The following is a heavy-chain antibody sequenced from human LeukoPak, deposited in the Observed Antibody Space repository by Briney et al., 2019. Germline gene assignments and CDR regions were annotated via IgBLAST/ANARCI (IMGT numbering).Heavy chain of an antibody. CDR3: ARESIAVAGNFDY. D-gene: IGHD6-19*01. CDR2: IWYDGSNK. J-gene: IGHJ4*02. V-gene: IGHV3-33*01. Sequence: GGPLRVFCAASGFTFSSYGMHWVRQAPGKGLEWVAVIWYDGSNKYYADSVKGRFTISRDNSKNTLYLQMSSLRAEDTAVYYCARESIAVAGNFDYWGQGTLVTVSS. CDR1: GFTFSSYG.